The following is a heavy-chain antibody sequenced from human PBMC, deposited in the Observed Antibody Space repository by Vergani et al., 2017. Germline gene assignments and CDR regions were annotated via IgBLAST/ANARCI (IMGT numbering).Heavy chain of an antibody. J-gene: IGHJ4*02. Sequence: EVQLLESGGGLIQPGGSLRLSCAASGFTFSNYAMSWVRQAPGKGLEWVSTISGSGGSTYYADSVKGRFTISRDNAKNSLYLQMNSLRAEDTAVYYCASRINYYDSSGGDYWGQGTLVTVSS. V-gene: IGHV3-23*01. CDR1: GFTFSNYA. D-gene: IGHD3-22*01. CDR2: ISGSGGST. CDR3: ASRINYYDSSGGDY.